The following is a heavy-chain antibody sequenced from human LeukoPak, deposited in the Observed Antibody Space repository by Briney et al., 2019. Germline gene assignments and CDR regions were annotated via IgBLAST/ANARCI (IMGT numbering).Heavy chain of an antibody. CDR2: IYTSGST. CDR1: GGSISSYY. V-gene: IGHV4-4*07. CDR3: ARVTVIAVAATMKLRNYYYYYMDV. Sequence: SETLSLTCIVSGGSISSYYWSWIRHPAGKGLEWIGRIYTSGSTNYNPSLKSRVTMSVDTSKNQFSLKLSSVTAADTAVYYCARVTVIAVAATMKLRNYYYYYMDVWGKGTTVTISS. D-gene: IGHD6-19*01. J-gene: IGHJ6*03.